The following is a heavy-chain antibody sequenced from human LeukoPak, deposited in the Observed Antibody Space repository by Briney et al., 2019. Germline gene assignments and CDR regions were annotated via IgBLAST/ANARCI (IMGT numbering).Heavy chain of an antibody. D-gene: IGHD6-13*01. V-gene: IGHV3-33*01. CDR1: GFTFSSYG. CDR3: ARATLSEIIAAEAFFDY. CDR2: IWYDGSNK. J-gene: IGHJ4*02. Sequence: GRSLRLSCAASGFTFSSYGMHWVRQAPGKGLEWVAVIWYDGSNKYYADSVKGRFTISRDNSKNTLYLQMNSLRAEDTAVYYCARATLSEIIAAEAFFDYWGQGTLVTVSS.